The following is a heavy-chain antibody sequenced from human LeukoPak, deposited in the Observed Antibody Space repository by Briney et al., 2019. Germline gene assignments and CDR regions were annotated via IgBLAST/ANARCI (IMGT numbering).Heavy chain of an antibody. J-gene: IGHJ4*02. Sequence: GGSLRLSCAASGFTFSSYTMRWVRQAPGKGLEYVSAISSNGGSTYYANSVKGRFTISRDNSKNTLYLQMGSLRAEDMAVYYCARRRHSSGYYYDDWGQGTLVTVSS. D-gene: IGHD3-22*01. CDR1: GFTFSSYT. V-gene: IGHV3-64*01. CDR2: ISSNGGST. CDR3: ARRRHSSGYYYDD.